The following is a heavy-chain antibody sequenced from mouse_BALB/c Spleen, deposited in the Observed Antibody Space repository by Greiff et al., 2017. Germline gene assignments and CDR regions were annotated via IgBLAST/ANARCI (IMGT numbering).Heavy chain of an antibody. Sequence: EVMLVESGPGLVKPSQSLSLTCTVTGFSITSDYAWNWIRQFPGNKLEWMGYISYSGSTSYNPSPKSRISITPDTTKNQFFLQLNSVTTDDTATSYCARSPIYYYGSSYWFAYWGEGTLVTVSA. V-gene: IGHV3-2*02. D-gene: IGHD1-1*01. CDR2: ISYSGST. J-gene: IGHJ3*01. CDR3: ARSPIYYYGSSYWFAY. CDR1: GFSITSDYA.